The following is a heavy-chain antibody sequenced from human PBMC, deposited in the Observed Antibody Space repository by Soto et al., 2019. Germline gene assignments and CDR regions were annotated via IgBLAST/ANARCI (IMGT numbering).Heavy chain of an antibody. CDR3: ARDSFYRYGDYATYWYFDL. Sequence: EVQLVESGGGLVKPGGSLRLSCAASGFTFSSYSMNWVRQAPGKGLEWVSSISSSSSYIYYADSVKGRFTISRDNAKNSLYLQMNSLRAEDTAVYYCARDSFYRYGDYATYWYFDLWGRGTLVTVSS. CDR1: GFTFSSYS. D-gene: IGHD4-17*01. J-gene: IGHJ2*01. CDR2: ISSSSSYI. V-gene: IGHV3-21*01.